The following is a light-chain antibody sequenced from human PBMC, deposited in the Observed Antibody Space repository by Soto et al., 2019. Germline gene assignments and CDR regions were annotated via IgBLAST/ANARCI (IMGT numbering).Light chain of an antibody. J-gene: IGLJ2*01. Sequence: QSVLTQPASVSGSPGQSITISCTGTSNDIGGYNYVSWYQQHPGKAPKLMIYEVSNRPSGVSIRFSGSKSGNTASLTISGLQAEDEADYYCSSYTTSSTLVFGGGTQLTVL. V-gene: IGLV2-14*01. CDR3: SSYTTSSTLV. CDR1: SNDIGGYNY. CDR2: EVS.